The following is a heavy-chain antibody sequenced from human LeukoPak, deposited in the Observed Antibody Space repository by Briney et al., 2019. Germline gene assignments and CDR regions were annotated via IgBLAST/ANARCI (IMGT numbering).Heavy chain of an antibody. V-gene: IGHV1-69*06. J-gene: IGHJ6*03. D-gene: IGHD2-2*02. CDR3: GGRNCSSTSCYRYYMDV. Sequence: GASVKVSCKASGGTFSSYAISWVRQAPGQGLEWMGGIIPIFGTANYAQKFQGRVTITADKSTSTAYMELSSLRSEDTAVYYCGGRNCSSTSCYRYYMDVWGKGTTVTVSS. CDR1: GGTFSSYA. CDR2: IIPIFGTA.